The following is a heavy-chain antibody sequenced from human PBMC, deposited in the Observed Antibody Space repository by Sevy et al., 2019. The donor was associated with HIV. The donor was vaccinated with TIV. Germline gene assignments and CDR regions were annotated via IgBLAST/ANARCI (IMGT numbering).Heavy chain of an antibody. J-gene: IGHJ4*02. CDR2: INHSGAT. V-gene: IGHV4-34*01. Sequence: SETLSLTCAVYGGSFSGHSWTWIRQAPGRGLEWIGSINHSGATKYNPSLKSRVTLSSDTSKKQVSLRLTSLTTADTAVYYCARDVARFLEWYYSYYFDSWGQGTRVTVSS. CDR1: GGSFSGHS. CDR3: ARDVARFLEWYYSYYFDS. D-gene: IGHD3-3*01.